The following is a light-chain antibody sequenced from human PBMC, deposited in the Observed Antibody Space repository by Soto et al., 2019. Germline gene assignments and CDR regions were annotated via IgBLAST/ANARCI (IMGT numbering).Light chain of an antibody. CDR2: DAS. Sequence: DIQMTQSPSTLSAPVGDRVTITCRASQSISSWLAWYQQKPGKAPKLLIYDASSLESGVPSRFSGHGSGTEFTLTISSLQPDDSASYYCQQYNSYSKTFGQGTKVDIK. CDR1: QSISSW. V-gene: IGKV1-5*01. J-gene: IGKJ1*01. CDR3: QQYNSYSKT.